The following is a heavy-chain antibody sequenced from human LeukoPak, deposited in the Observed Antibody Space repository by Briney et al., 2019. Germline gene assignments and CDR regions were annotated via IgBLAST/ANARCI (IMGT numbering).Heavy chain of an antibody. CDR2: ISGSGDST. Sequence: GGSLRLSCAASGFTFTSYAMPWVRQAPGKGLEWVSTISGSGDSTYYSDSVKGRFTISRDNSENTLYLQLNSLRAEDTAVYYCAKGGWGTVLDYWGQGTLVTVSP. CDR3: AKGGWGTVLDY. D-gene: IGHD3-16*01. CDR1: GFTFTSYA. J-gene: IGHJ4*02. V-gene: IGHV3-23*01.